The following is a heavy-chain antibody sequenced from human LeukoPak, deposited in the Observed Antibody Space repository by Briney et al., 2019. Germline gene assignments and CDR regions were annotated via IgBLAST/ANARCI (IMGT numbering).Heavy chain of an antibody. D-gene: IGHD2-15*01. Sequence: GGSLRLSCAASGFTFSSYAMSWVRQAPGKGLEWVSAISGSGGSTYYADSVKGRFTISRDNSKNTLYLQMSSLRAEDTVVYYCAKDARPYCSGGSCPFDYWGQGTLVNVSS. V-gene: IGHV3-23*01. CDR1: GFTFSSYA. J-gene: IGHJ4*02. CDR2: ISGSGGST. CDR3: AKDARPYCSGGSCPFDY.